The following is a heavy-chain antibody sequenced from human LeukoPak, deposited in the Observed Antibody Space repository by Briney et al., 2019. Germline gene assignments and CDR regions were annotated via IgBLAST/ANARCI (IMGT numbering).Heavy chain of an antibody. J-gene: IGHJ4*02. Sequence: PGGSLRLSCAGSNFTFSSYTLNWVRQAPGKGLEWLSSISSSGSTIYYADSVKGRFSISRDNAEKSLFLQMNSLRVEDSAVYYFATRVTTFLQRGQGTLVTVSS. CDR3: ATRVTTFLQ. D-gene: IGHD4-11*01. CDR1: NFTFSSYT. V-gene: IGHV3-21*01. CDR2: ISSSGSTI.